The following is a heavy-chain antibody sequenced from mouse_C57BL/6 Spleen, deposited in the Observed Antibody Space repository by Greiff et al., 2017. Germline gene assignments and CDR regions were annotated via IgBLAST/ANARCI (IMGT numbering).Heavy chain of an antibody. J-gene: IGHJ1*03. CDR3: ARSRLTRTPDWDFEV. D-gene: IGHD3-2*02. Sequence: VQLQQSGPELVKPGASVKLSCKASGYTFTSYDINWVKQRPGQGLEWIGWIYPRDGSTKYNEKFKGKATLTVDTSSSTAYMELHSLTSEDSAVYFSARSRLTRTPDWDFEVWGTGPTVTPSS. CDR2: IYPRDGST. V-gene: IGHV1-85*01. CDR1: GYTFTSYD.